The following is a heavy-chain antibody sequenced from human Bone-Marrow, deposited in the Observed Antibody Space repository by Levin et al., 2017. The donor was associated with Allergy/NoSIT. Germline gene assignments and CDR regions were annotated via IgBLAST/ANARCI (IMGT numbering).Heavy chain of an antibody. CDR1: GDNVSSLNAG. CDR2: TNYRSKWFT. V-gene: IGHV6-1*01. J-gene: IGHJ4*02. D-gene: IGHD5-12*01. CDR3: ARDRRARGYSGYDPLDN. Sequence: SQTLSLTCAISGDNVSSLNAGWNWIRQSPSRGLEWLGTTNYRSKWFTDYAVSVQSRITINVDTSRNQVSLQLSSVTPEDTAVYYCARDRRARGYSGYDPLDNWGQGILVTVSS.